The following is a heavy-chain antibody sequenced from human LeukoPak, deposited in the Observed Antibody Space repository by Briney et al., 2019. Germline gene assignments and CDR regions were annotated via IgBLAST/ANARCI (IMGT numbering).Heavy chain of an antibody. Sequence: ASVKVSCEASGYTFTSHGISWVRQAPGQGLEWMGWISTYNANTNYAQKLQGRVTMTTDTSTSTAYMELRSLRSDDTAIYYCARSSFCSGGTCYSSLDYWGQGTLVTVSS. D-gene: IGHD2-15*01. V-gene: IGHV1-18*01. CDR1: GYTFTSHG. CDR2: ISTYNANT. CDR3: ARSSFCSGGTCYSSLDY. J-gene: IGHJ4*02.